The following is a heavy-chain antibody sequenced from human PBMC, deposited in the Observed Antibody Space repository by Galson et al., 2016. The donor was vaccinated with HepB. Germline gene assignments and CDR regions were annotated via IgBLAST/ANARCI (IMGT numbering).Heavy chain of an antibody. J-gene: IGHJ4*02. D-gene: IGHD6-6*01. CDR3: ARHSISPGDY. V-gene: IGHV3-7*03. CDR1: GFNFRTYW. Sequence: SLRLSCAASGFNFRTYWMSWVRQTPGKGLEWVAYINQGGSEKYYVDSVKGRFTISRDNAKNSLYLQMNSLRAEDTAVYYWARHSISPGDYWGQGTLVTVSS. CDR2: INQGGSEK.